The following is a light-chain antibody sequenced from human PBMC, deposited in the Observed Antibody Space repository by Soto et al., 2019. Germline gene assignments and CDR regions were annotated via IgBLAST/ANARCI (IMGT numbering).Light chain of an antibody. Sequence: QSVLTQPPSASGSPGQSVTISCTGTNNDIGGYTYVSWYQQLPGKAPKLMIYEGTKRPSGVSDRFSGSKSDNTASLTISGLQAEDEGDYYCCSYAGDYMFVFGTGTKLTVL. CDR3: CSYAGDYMFV. CDR2: EGT. J-gene: IGLJ1*01. V-gene: IGLV2-8*01. CDR1: NNDIGGYTY.